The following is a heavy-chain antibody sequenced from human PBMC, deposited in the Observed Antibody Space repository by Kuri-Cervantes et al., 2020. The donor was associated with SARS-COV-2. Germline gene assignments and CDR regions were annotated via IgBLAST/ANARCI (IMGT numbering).Heavy chain of an antibody. CDR1: GGTFSSYT. Sequence: SVKVSCKASGGTFSSYTIGWVRQAPGQGLEWMGRIIPILGIANYAQKFQGRVTITADKSTSTAYMELSSLRSEDTAVYYCARNYYGSGSYYSGLYYYYGMDVWGQGTTVTVSS. D-gene: IGHD3-10*01. J-gene: IGHJ6*02. V-gene: IGHV1-69*02. CDR2: IIPILGIA. CDR3: ARNYYGSGSYYSGLYYYYGMDV.